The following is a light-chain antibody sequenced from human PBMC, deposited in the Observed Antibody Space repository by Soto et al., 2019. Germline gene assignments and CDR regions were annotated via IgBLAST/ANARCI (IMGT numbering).Light chain of an antibody. J-gene: IGKJ4*01. CDR2: KAS. V-gene: IGKV1-5*03. CDR1: QSISIW. CDR3: QQYKSYSLT. Sequence: IHRTQSPSTLSASVGYRVTITFLASQSISIWLAWYQQKPGKAPKLLIYKASSLQSGVPSRFSGSGSGTEFTLTISSLQPDDFATYYCQQYKSYSLTFGGGTKVDI.